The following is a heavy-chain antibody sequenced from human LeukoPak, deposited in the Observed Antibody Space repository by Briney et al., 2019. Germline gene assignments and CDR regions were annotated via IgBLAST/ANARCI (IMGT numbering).Heavy chain of an antibody. J-gene: IGHJ4*02. Sequence: SETLSLTCTVSGGPISSYYWSWIRQPTGRGLQWIGDIYYSGSTNFNTSRKSRFTISVDTSKNQFSLRLTSVTAADTAVYYCAREGMAVGFARFPIFNYWGQGTLVTVSS. CDR3: AREGMAVGFARFPIFNY. CDR1: GGPISSYY. V-gene: IGHV4-59*13. CDR2: IYYSGST. D-gene: IGHD6-19*01.